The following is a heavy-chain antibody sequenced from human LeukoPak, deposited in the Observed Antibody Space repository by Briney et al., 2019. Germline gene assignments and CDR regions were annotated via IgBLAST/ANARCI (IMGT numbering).Heavy chain of an antibody. Sequence: SETLSLTCAVSGGSISSGGSSWSWIRQPPGKGLEWIGYIYQNGNTYYNPSLKSRVTISVDRSKNQFSLNLSSVTAADTAVYYCGRGGIAAAASGIDYWGQGTLVAVSS. V-gene: IGHV4-30-2*01. CDR1: GGSISSGGSS. CDR3: GRGGIAAAASGIDY. J-gene: IGHJ4*02. CDR2: IYQNGNT. D-gene: IGHD6-13*01.